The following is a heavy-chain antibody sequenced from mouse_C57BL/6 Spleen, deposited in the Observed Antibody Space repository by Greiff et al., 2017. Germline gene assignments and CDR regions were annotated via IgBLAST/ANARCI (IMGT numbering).Heavy chain of an antibody. CDR2: INPSDGGT. CDR1: GYTFTSYW. V-gene: IGHV1-53*01. D-gene: IGHD2-3*01. Sequence: QVQLQQSGTELVKPGASVKLSCKASGYTFTSYWMHWVKQRPGQGLEWIGDINPSDGGTNYNQKFKSKATLTVDISSSTAYMQLSSLTSEDSAVYYCARWLLRNYYAMDYWGQGTSVTVSS. J-gene: IGHJ4*01. CDR3: ARWLLRNYYAMDY.